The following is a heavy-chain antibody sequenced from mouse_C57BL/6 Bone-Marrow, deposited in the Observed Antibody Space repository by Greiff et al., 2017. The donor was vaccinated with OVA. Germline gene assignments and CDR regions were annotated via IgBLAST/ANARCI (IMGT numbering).Heavy chain of an antibody. CDR1: GFTFSDYY. J-gene: IGHJ2*01. CDR2: ISNGGGST. Sequence: EVKVEESGGGLVQPGGSLKLSCAASGFTFSDYYMYWVRQTPEKRLEWVAYISNGGGSTYYPDTVKGRFTISRDNAKNTLYLQMSRLKSEDTAMYYCARHLGYFDYWGQGTTLTVSS. CDR3: ARHLGYFDY. V-gene: IGHV5-12*01. D-gene: IGHD4-1*01.